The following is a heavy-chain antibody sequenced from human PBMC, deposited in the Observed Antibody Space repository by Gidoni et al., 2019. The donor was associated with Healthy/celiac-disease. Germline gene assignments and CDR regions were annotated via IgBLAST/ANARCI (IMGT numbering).Heavy chain of an antibody. J-gene: IGHJ6*04. CDR3: AQTRTYYYYGMDV. V-gene: IGHV3-23*01. D-gene: IGHD1-1*01. CDR1: GFTFSRYA. CDR2: ISGTGGST. Sequence: EVQLLESGGGLVQPGGSLRLSCAASGFTFSRYAMSWVRQAPGKGLEWVTAISGTGGSTYYADSVTSWLNISRDKSKNTLYLQMASVRAVDTGVYYCAQTRTYYYYGMDVWGKGTTVTVSS.